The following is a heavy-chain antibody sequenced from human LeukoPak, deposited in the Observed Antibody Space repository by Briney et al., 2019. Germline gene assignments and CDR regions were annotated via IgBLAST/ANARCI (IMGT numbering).Heavy chain of an antibody. CDR2: IDNSGSSK. V-gene: IGHV3-21*01. Sequence: GGSLRLSCVASGFTFSSYSMNWVRRAPGKRLEWVSSIDNSGSSKFYADSVKGRVTISRDNAENSLYLQMNSLRVEDTAVYYCARDRGSGWYGDLGYWGQGTLVTVSS. CDR1: GFTFSSYS. CDR3: ARDRGSGWYGDLGY. D-gene: IGHD6-19*01. J-gene: IGHJ4*02.